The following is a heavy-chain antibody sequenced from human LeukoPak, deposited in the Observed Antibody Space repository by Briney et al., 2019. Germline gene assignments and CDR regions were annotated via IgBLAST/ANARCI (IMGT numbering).Heavy chain of an antibody. V-gene: IGHV1-18*01. D-gene: IGHD3-22*01. CDR3: ARASSGPNYYYYMDV. CDR1: GYTFTSYG. J-gene: IGHJ6*03. CDR2: ISAYNGNT. Sequence: ASVKVSCKASGYTFTSYGISWVRQAPGQGLEWMGWISAYNGNTNYAQKLQGRVTMTTDTSTSTAYMELRSLRSDDTAVYYCARASSGPNYYYYMDVWGKGTTVTVSS.